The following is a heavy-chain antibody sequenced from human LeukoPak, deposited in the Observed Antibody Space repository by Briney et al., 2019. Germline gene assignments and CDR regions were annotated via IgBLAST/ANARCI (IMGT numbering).Heavy chain of an antibody. CDR3: ARDRRDGYNWDAFDI. J-gene: IGHJ3*02. CDR2: ISISSGYI. CDR1: GFTFSSYT. V-gene: IGHV3-21*01. Sequence: TGGSLRLSCAASGFTFSSYTMNWVRQAPGKGLVWVSSISISSGYIAYADSLKGRFTVSRDNAKNSLFLQMSGLRAEDTAVYYCARDRRDGYNWDAFDIWGQGTMVTVSS. D-gene: IGHD5-24*01.